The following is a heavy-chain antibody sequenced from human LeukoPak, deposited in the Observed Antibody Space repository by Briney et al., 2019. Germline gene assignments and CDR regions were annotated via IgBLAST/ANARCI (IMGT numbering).Heavy chain of an antibody. CDR2: INHSGST. D-gene: IGHD3-3*01. Sequence: SETLSLTCAVYGGSFSGYYWSWIRQPPGKGLEWIGEINHSGSTNYNPSLKSRVTISVDTSKNQFSLKLSSVTAADTAVYHCARGNPYDFWSGYYRDFDIWGQGTMVTVSS. J-gene: IGHJ3*02. V-gene: IGHV4-34*01. CDR1: GGSFSGYY. CDR3: ARGNPYDFWSGYYRDFDI.